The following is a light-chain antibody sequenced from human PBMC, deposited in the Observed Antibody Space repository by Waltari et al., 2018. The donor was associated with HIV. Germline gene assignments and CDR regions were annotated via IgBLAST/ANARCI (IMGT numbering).Light chain of an antibody. V-gene: IGLV1-47*01. CDR3: AAWDDRLSGRL. Sequence: QSLLAQPRSVSGTPGQRVNISCSGSNSNVRNNYVYWYQQVPGVAPKLLIYRNNQRPSGVPDRFSGSKAGTSASLAISGLRTEDEGDYYGAAWDDRLSGRLFGGGTKVTVL. CDR1: NSNVRNNY. CDR2: RNN. J-gene: IGLJ2*01.